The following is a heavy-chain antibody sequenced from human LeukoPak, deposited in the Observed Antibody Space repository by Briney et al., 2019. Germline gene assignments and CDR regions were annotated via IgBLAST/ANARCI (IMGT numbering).Heavy chain of an antibody. J-gene: IGHJ5*02. D-gene: IGHD3-22*01. CDR1: GFTFSSYA. Sequence: GGSLRLSCVASGFTFSSYAMGWVRQAPGKGLEWVSAISGSGGSTYYADSVKGRFTISRDNSKNTLYLQMNSLRAEDTAVYYCAKVYYYGSSGYYPWGQGTLVTVSS. CDR3: AKVYYYGSSGYYP. CDR2: ISGSGGST. V-gene: IGHV3-23*01.